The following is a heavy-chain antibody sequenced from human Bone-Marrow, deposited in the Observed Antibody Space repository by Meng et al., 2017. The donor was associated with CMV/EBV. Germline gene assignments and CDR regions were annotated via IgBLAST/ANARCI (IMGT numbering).Heavy chain of an antibody. V-gene: IGHV3-23*01. CDR1: GFTFSSYA. J-gene: IGHJ4*02. D-gene: IGHD6-13*01. CDR3: ARDSSSWYLDY. Sequence: GESLKISCAASGFTFSSYAMSWVRQAPGKGLEWVSAISGSGGSTYYADSVKGRFTISRDNSKNTLYLQMNSLRAEDTAMYYCARDSSSWYLDYWGQGTLVTVSS. CDR2: ISGSGGST.